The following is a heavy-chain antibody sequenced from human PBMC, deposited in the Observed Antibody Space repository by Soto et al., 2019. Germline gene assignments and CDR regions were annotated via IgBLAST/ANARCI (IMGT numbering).Heavy chain of an antibody. CDR1: GFTFSSYG. Sequence: QVPLVESGGGVVQPGRSLRLSCAASGFTFSSYGMHWVRQAPGKGLEWVAVIWYDGSNKYYADSVKGRFTISRDNSKNTLYLQMNSLRAEDTAVYYCARRSSSWYYYYGMDVWGQGTTVTVSS. CDR3: ARRSSSWYYYYGMDV. CDR2: IWYDGSNK. V-gene: IGHV3-33*01. J-gene: IGHJ6*02. D-gene: IGHD6-13*01.